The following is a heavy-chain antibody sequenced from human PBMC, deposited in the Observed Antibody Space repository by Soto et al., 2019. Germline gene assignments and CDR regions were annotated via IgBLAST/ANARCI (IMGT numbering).Heavy chain of an antibody. CDR1: GGSFSGYY. CDR3: ARETYGDYVGYFDP. D-gene: IGHD4-17*01. Sequence: SETLSLTCAVYGGSFSGYYWSWILQPPGKGLERIGEINHSGSTNYNPSLKSRVTISVDTSKNQFSLKLSSVTAADTAVYYCARETYGDYVGYFDPWGQGTLVTVSS. CDR2: INHSGST. J-gene: IGHJ4*02. V-gene: IGHV4-34*01.